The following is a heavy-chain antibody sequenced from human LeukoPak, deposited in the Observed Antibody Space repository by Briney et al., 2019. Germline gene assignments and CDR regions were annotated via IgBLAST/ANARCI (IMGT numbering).Heavy chain of an antibody. V-gene: IGHV4-39*01. CDR1: GGSISTSNYY. CDR2: IYYSGST. D-gene: IGHD3-22*01. CDR3: ARRPPYYYHSSGSDYFDY. J-gene: IGHJ4*02. Sequence: SETLSLTCTVSGGSISTSNYYWAWIRQPPGKGLEWIGSIYYSGSTYYNPSLKSRVTISVDTSKNQFSLKLSSVTAADTAVYYCARRPPYYYHSSGSDYFDYWGQGTLVTVSS.